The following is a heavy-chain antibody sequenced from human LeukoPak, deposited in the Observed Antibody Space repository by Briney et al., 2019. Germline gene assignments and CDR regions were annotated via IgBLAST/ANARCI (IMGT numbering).Heavy chain of an antibody. Sequence: ASVKVSCKASGYTFTGYYMHWVRQAPGQGLEWMGWINPNSGGTNYAQKFQGRVTMTRDTSISTAYMELSRLRSDDTAVYCCASGRGFWSGYYFDYWGQGTLVTVSS. CDR2: INPNSGGT. CDR3: ASGRGFWSGYYFDY. D-gene: IGHD3-3*01. J-gene: IGHJ4*02. V-gene: IGHV1-2*02. CDR1: GYTFTGYY.